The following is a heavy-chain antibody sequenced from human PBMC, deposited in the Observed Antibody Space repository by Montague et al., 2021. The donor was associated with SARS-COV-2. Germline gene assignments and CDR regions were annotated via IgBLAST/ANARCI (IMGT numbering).Heavy chain of an antibody. Sequence: SETLSLTCAVYGGEGRGDEGRGRGKGKGKGREEIGEIIKKKKKKKKKYLESRVTMSIDTSKKQLSLNLTSMTAADTAVYYCARTFDVFKHDNWGQGTLVAVSS. J-gene: IGHJ4*02. D-gene: IGHD3-10*02. CDR3: ARTFDVFKHDN. CDR1: GGEGRGDE. V-gene: IGHV4-34*12. CDR2: IIKKKKK.